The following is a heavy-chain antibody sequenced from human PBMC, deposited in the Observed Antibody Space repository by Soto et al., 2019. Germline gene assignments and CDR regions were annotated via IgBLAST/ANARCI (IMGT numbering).Heavy chain of an antibody. V-gene: IGHV1-18*01. CDR3: ARDRPPGSLYGMDA. CDR2: ISTDSGYT. CDR1: GYIFTTYG. J-gene: IGHJ6*02. Sequence: QIQLVQSGGEVERPGASVTVSCEASGYIFTTYGLSWVRQTPAHGLAWMGWISTDSGYTQYSQLLQGRVTMTRDTSTNTAYMELRDLTFDDTGIYYCARDRPPGSLYGMDAWGQGTAVTVSS.